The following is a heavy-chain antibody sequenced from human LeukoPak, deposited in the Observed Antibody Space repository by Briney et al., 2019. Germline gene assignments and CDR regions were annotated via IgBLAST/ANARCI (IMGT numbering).Heavy chain of an antibody. J-gene: IGHJ4*02. CDR2: TRNKANSYTT. V-gene: IGHV3-72*01. CDR3: ARWDSAVTGYY. CDR1: EFTFSDHY. Sequence: GGSLRLSCADTEFTFSDHYMDWVRQAPGKGLEWIGRTRNKANSYTTEYAASVKGRFTISRDDSKNSLYLQMNSLKTEDTAVYYCARWDSAVTGYYWGQGTLVTVSS. D-gene: IGHD3-9*01.